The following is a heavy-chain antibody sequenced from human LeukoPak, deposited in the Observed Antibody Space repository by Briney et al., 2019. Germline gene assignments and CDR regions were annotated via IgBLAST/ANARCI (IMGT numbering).Heavy chain of an antibody. Sequence: GGSLRLSCAASGFTFSSYEMNWVRQAPGKGLEWVSYISSSGSTIYYADSVKGRFTISRDNAKNSLYLQMNSLRAEDTAVYYCARATRYCSGGGCYSSYYYYYMDVWGKGTTVTVSS. J-gene: IGHJ6*03. CDR1: GFTFSSYE. CDR3: ARATRYCSGGGCYSSYYYYYMDV. CDR2: ISSSGSTI. V-gene: IGHV3-48*03. D-gene: IGHD2-15*01.